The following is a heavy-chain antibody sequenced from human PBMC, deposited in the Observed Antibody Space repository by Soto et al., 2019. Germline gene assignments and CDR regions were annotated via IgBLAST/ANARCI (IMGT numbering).Heavy chain of an antibody. D-gene: IGHD1-26*01. CDR2: IYPSDSDT. Sequence: GESLKISCKGSGYSFTSYWIGWVRQMPGKGLEWMGIIYPSDSDTRYSPSFQGQVTISADKSISTAYLQWSSLKASDTAMYYCARHGSGSFLFYYYYGMDVWGQGTTVTVSS. V-gene: IGHV5-51*01. CDR3: ARHGSGSFLFYYYYGMDV. CDR1: GYSFTSYW. J-gene: IGHJ6*02.